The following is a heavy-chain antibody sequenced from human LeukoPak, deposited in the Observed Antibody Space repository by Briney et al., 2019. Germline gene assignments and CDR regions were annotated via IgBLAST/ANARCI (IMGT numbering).Heavy chain of an antibody. CDR1: GGSISSGGYH. CDR3: AKRAITTAGNLWFDP. CDR2: IYSSGST. V-gene: IGHV4-61*05. J-gene: IGHJ5*02. D-gene: IGHD6-13*01. Sequence: SETLSLTCTVSGGSISSGGYHWGWIRQHPGKGLEWIAYIYSSGSTNYNPSLKSRVTISVDTSKNQFSLKLSSVTAADTAVYYCAKRAITTAGNLWFDPWGQGTLVTVSS.